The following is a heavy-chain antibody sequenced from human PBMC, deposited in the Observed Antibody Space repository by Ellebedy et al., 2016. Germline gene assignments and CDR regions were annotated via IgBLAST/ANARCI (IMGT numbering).Heavy chain of an antibody. V-gene: IGHV4-31*03. CDR1: GDSISSPGYY. CDR3: ATRLPGNHYFDY. D-gene: IGHD2-15*01. CDR2: IFYSGTT. Sequence: SETLSLTXTVSGDSISSPGYYWGWIRQHPGKGLEWIGSIFYSGTTYYNPSLKSRAFISVDTSENHFSLKLNSVTAADTAVYYCATRLPGNHYFDYWGQGTLVTVSS. J-gene: IGHJ4*02.